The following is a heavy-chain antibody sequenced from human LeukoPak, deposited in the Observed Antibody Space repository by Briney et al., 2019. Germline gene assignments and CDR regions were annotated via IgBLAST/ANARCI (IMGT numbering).Heavy chain of an antibody. D-gene: IGHD3-10*01. CDR3: ARDLGYYGSGSYYY. V-gene: IGHV1-18*01. CDR1: GYTFTSYG. Sequence: VASVKVSCKASGYTFTSYGISWVRQATGQGLEWMGWISAYNGNTNYAQKLQGRVTMTTDTSTSTAYMELRSLRSDDTAVYYCARDLGYYGSGSYYYWGQGTLVAVSS. J-gene: IGHJ4*02. CDR2: ISAYNGNT.